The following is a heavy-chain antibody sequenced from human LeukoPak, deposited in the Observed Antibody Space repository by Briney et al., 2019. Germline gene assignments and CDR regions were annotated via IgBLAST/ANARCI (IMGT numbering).Heavy chain of an antibody. D-gene: IGHD3-16*02. CDR1: GGSISSYY. J-gene: IGHJ3*02. CDR2: IYYSGST. Sequence: SETLSLTCTVSGGSISSYYWSWIRQPPGKGLEWIGYIYYSGSTNYNPSLKSRVTISVDTSKNQFSLKLSSVTAADTAVYYCARDRGGSYDYAWGSYRLDAFDIWGQGTMVTVSS. V-gene: IGHV4-59*01. CDR3: ARDRGGSYDYAWGSYRLDAFDI.